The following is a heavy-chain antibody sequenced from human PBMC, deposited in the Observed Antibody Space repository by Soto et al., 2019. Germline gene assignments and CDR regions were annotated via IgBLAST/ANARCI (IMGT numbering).Heavy chain of an antibody. CDR1: GFTFSSYA. CDR3: AIYSKSDYDILTGPFDY. V-gene: IGHV3-23*01. D-gene: IGHD3-9*01. CDR2: ISGSGGST. J-gene: IGHJ4*02. Sequence: VQLLESGGGLVQPGGSLRLSCAASGFTFSSYAMSWVRQAPGKGLEWVSAISGSGGSTYYADSVKGRFTISRDNSKNTLYLQMNSLRAEDTAVYYCAIYSKSDYDILTGPFDYWGQGTLVTVSS.